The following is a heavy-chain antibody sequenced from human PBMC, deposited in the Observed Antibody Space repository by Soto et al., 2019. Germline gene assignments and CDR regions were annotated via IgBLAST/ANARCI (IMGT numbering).Heavy chain of an antibody. CDR1: GGSINSYY. J-gene: IGHJ5*02. CDR2: IYYTGST. D-gene: IGHD1-7*01. Sequence: QVQLQESGPGLVKPSETLSLTCTVSGGSINSYYWSWIRQPPGKGLEWIGYIYYTGSTNYNPSLKSRLTISGYTSNNHVSLKLTSVTAADTAVYFWARLSSSTGTTWGHCFDPWGHGTQVTVSS. CDR3: ARLSSSTGTTWGHCFDP. V-gene: IGHV4-59*08.